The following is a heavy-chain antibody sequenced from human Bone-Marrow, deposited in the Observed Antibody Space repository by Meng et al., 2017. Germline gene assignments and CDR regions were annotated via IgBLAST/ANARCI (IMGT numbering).Heavy chain of an antibody. CDR1: GGYISSYY. V-gene: IGHV4-4*07. CDR2: IYTSGST. CDR3: ARAGGVAVAGIFLGFDP. Sequence: RWSRPRWVKPSETLSLTCTVAGGYISSYYWCWIRQPAGKGLEWSGRIYTSGSTNYNPSLKSRVTMSVDTSKNQFSLMLSSVTAADTAVYYCARAGGVAVAGIFLGFDPWGQGTLVTVSS. J-gene: IGHJ5*02. D-gene: IGHD6-19*01.